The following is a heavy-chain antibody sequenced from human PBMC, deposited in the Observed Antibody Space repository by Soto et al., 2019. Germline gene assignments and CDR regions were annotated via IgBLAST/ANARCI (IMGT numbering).Heavy chain of an antibody. CDR3: ARNGNDFWSGYRGGYYYCMDV. V-gene: IGHV1-18*01. J-gene: IGHJ6*02. D-gene: IGHD3-3*01. CDR1: GYTFTSYG. CDR2: ISAYNGNT. Sequence: QVQLVQSGAEVKKPGASVKVSCKASGYTFTSYGISWVRQAPGQGLEWMGWISAYNGNTNYAQKLQGRVTMTTDTSTSTADMELRSLRSDDTAVYYCARNGNDFWSGYRGGYYYCMDVWGQGTTVTVSS.